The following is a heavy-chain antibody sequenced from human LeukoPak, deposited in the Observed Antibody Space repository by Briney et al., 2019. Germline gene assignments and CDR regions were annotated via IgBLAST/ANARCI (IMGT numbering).Heavy chain of an antibody. J-gene: IGHJ4*02. CDR1: GGSISSYY. D-gene: IGHD3-10*01. V-gene: IGHV4-59*08. Sequence: PSETLSLTCTVSGGSISSYYWSWIRRPPGKGLEWIGYIYYSGSTNYNPSLKNRVAISVDTSKNQFSLKLSSVTAADTAAYYCARGRLLWFAEPYYFDYWGQGTLVTVSS. CDR3: ARGRLLWFAEPYYFDY. CDR2: IYYSGST.